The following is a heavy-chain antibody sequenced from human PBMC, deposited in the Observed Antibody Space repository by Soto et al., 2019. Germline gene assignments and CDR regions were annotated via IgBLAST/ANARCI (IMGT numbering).Heavy chain of an antibody. V-gene: IGHV5-51*01. CDR1: GFTFTNYW. CDR2: IYPGDSDT. Sequence: GESLKISCKGSGFTFTNYWIGWVRQMPGKGLEWMGIIYPGDSDTKYNPSFQGQVTISADKSITTTYLRWTSLKASDTAIYYCAASIFYYGMDVWGQGTTVTVSS. CDR3: AASIFYYGMDV. J-gene: IGHJ6*02.